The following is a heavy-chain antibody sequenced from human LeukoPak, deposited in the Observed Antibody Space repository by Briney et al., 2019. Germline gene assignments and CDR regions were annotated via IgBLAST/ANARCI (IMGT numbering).Heavy chain of an antibody. Sequence: PGASLQISCKGSGYSFTSYWIGWVRQLPGKGLEWMGIIYPGDSDTRYSPSFQGQVTISADKSISTAYLQWSSLKASDTAMYYCARAYYDFWSGYSHYYYYMDVWGKGTTVTVSS. J-gene: IGHJ6*03. CDR1: GYSFTSYW. V-gene: IGHV5-51*01. CDR3: ARAYYDFWSGYSHYYYYMDV. CDR2: IYPGDSDT. D-gene: IGHD3-3*01.